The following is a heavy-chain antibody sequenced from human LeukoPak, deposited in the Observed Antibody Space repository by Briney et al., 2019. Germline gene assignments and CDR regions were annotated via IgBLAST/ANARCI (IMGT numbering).Heavy chain of an antibody. Sequence: PSETLSLTCTVSGGSISNVNYYWGWIRQPPGKGLTWIGCIYYSGSTYYNPSLKSRVTVSVDTSKNQFSLKLSSVTAADTAVYYCARLNREYSNGLDYWGQGTLVTVSP. CDR3: ARLNREYSNGLDY. CDR2: IYYSGST. V-gene: IGHV4-39*07. J-gene: IGHJ4*02. CDR1: GGSISNVNYY. D-gene: IGHD2/OR15-2a*01.